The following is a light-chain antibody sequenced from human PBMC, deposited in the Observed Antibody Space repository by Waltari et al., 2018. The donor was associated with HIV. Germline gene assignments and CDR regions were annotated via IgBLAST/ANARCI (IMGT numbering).Light chain of an antibody. CDR2: LNSDGSH. CDR3: QTWGTGMV. V-gene: IGLV4-69*01. CDR1: SGHSNYA. J-gene: IGLJ3*02. Sequence: ASASPGASVKLTCTLSSGHSNYAIAWHQQQPEQGPRYLMKLNSDGSHYKGDGIPDRFSGSSSGAERYLTISSLQSEDEADYYCQTWGTGMVFGGGTKLTVL.